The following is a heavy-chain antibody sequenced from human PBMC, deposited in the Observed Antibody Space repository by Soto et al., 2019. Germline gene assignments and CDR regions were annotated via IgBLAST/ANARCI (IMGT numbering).Heavy chain of an antibody. D-gene: IGHD3-3*01. V-gene: IGHV4-4*07. Sequence: SETLSLTCTVSGGSISSYYWSWIRQPAGKGLEWIGRIYTSGSTNYNPSLKSRVTMSVDTSKNQFSLKLSSVTAADTAVYYCARDLRRTIFGVVTNWFDPWGQGTLVTVSP. CDR2: IYTSGST. CDR1: GGSISSYY. CDR3: ARDLRRTIFGVVTNWFDP. J-gene: IGHJ5*02.